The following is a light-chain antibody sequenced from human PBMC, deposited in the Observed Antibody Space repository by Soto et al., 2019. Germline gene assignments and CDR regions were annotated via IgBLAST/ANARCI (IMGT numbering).Light chain of an antibody. V-gene: IGKV3-11*01. Sequence: EIVLTQSAVTLALSPEERATRSCRASQSVRTYLAWYQVKPGQAPRLLIYVASRRASGVPARFSGSGSGTDFTLTISSLEPEDFALYYCQQRNTWPPITFGQGTRLEI. CDR3: QQRNTWPPIT. J-gene: IGKJ5*01. CDR2: VAS. CDR1: QSVRTY.